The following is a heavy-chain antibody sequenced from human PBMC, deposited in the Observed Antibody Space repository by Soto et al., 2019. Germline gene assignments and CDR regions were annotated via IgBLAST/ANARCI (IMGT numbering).Heavy chain of an antibody. D-gene: IGHD4-17*01. CDR3: AWIMTTVTTDDAIDI. Sequence: QVQLVQSGAEVKKPGASVKVSCKASGYTFTSYGISWVRQAPGQGLEWMGWSSAYNGNTNYAQKLQGRVTMTTDTSTSTDYMELRSLRSDDTADYNCAWIMTTVTTDDAIDIWGQGTMVTVSS. CDR2: SSAYNGNT. V-gene: IGHV1-18*01. J-gene: IGHJ3*02. CDR1: GYTFTSYG.